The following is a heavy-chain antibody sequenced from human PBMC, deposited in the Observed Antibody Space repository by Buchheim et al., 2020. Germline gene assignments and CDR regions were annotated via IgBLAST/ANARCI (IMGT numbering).Heavy chain of an antibody. CDR1: GGSVDSRTYH. CDR2: ISYTGNT. CDR3: ARDRAGDYDIMTGTYFYGMDV. D-gene: IGHD3-9*01. Sequence: HVRLQESGPGLVKPSETLSLTCPVSGGSVDSRTYHWSWIRQAPGKGLEWIGHISYTGNTNYSPSLKSRATISIDTSKNQFSLKLTSATAADTAVYYGARDRAGDYDIMTGTYFYGMDVWGQGTT. V-gene: IGHV4-61*01. J-gene: IGHJ6*02.